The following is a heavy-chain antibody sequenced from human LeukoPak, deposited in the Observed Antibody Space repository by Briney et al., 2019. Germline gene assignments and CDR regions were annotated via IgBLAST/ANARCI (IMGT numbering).Heavy chain of an antibody. CDR1: GYTFTGYY. CDR2: INPNSGGT. CDR3: ARTGGGFYDSSGYYYGGNAFDI. V-gene: IGHV1-2*02. J-gene: IGHJ3*02. Sequence: ASVKVSCKASGYTFTGYYIHWVRQAPGQGLEWMGWINPNSGGTNYAQKFQGRVTITADESTSTAYMELSSLRSEDTAVYYCARTGGGFYDSSGYYYGGNAFDIWGQGTMVTVSS. D-gene: IGHD3-22*01.